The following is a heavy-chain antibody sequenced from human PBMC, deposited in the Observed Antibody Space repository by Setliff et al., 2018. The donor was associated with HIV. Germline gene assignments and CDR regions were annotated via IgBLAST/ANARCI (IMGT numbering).Heavy chain of an antibody. CDR2: IHPSTGNT. D-gene: IGHD6-19*01. CDR1: GYTFTSCY. J-gene: IGHJ4*02. CDR3: ARDSSTGWFSADY. V-gene: IGHV1-46*01. Sequence: GASVKVSCKASGYTFTSCYMHWVRQAPGQGLEWMGLIHPSTGNTYYTQRFQGRVTCTRDTSTSTVYMELSSLRSEDTAVYYCARDSSTGWFSADYWGQRTLVTVSS.